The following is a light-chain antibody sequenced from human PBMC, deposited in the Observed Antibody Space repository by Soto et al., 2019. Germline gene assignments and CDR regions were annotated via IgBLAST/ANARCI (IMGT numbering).Light chain of an antibody. CDR3: QSYDSSNQV. Sequence: FMLTQPHSVSESPGKTVTISCTRSSGSIASNYVQWYQQRPGSAPTTVIYEDNQRPSGVPDRFSGSIDSSSNSASLTISGLKTEDKADYYCQSYDSSNQVFGGGTKLTVL. CDR1: SGSIASNY. V-gene: IGLV6-57*04. CDR2: EDN. J-gene: IGLJ2*01.